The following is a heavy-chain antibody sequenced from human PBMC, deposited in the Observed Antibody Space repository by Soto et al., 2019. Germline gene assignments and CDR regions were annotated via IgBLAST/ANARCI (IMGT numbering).Heavy chain of an antibody. CDR1: GYTMTSDG. D-gene: IGHD2-2*01. J-gene: IGHJ4*02. CDR3: ARGPDIVVVPAASLPHY. Sequence: VPVKLSRKASGYTMTSDGISWVRQAHGQGLEWMGWISAYNGNTNYAQKLQGRVTMTTDTSTSTAYMELRSLRSDDTAVYYCARGPDIVVVPAASLPHYWGQGSLVTGSS. CDR2: ISAYNGNT. V-gene: IGHV1-18*01.